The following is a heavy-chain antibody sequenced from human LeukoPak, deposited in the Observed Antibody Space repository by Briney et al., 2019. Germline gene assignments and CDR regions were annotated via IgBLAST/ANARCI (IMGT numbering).Heavy chain of an antibody. CDR3: ASRPLSGYDLDY. V-gene: IGHV1-24*01. CDR1: GYTLTELS. J-gene: IGHJ4*02. CDR2: FDPEDGET. Sequence: GASVKVSCKVSGYTLTELSMHWVRQAPGKGLEWMGGFDPEDGETIYAQKFQGRVTMTEDTSTDTAYMELSSLRSEDTAVYYCASRPLSGYDLDYWGQGTLDTVSS. D-gene: IGHD5-12*01.